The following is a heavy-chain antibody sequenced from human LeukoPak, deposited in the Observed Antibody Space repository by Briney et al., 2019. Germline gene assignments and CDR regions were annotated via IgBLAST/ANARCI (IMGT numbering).Heavy chain of an antibody. J-gene: IGHJ4*02. Sequence: SGGSLRLSCAASGFTFSDYSVNWVRQAPGKGLEWISYIGIDSGNTNYADSVKGRFTISGDKAKNSLYLQMNSLRVEDTAVYYCARDYKYAFDNWGQGTLVTVSS. D-gene: IGHD5-24*01. CDR3: ARDYKYAFDN. CDR1: GFTFSDYS. V-gene: IGHV3-48*01. CDR2: IGIDSGNT.